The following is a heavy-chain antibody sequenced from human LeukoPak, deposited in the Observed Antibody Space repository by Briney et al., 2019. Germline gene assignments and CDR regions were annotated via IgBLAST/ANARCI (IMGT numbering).Heavy chain of an antibody. D-gene: IGHD6-6*01. CDR1: GFTFSSYA. Sequence: GGSLRLSCAASGFTFSSYAMHWVRQAPGKGLEWVAVISYDGSNKYYADSVKGRFTISRDNSKNTLYLQMNSLRAEDTAVYYCARPYSSSYGFDYWGRGTLVTVSS. V-gene: IGHV3-30-3*01. J-gene: IGHJ4*02. CDR2: ISYDGSNK. CDR3: ARPYSSSYGFDY.